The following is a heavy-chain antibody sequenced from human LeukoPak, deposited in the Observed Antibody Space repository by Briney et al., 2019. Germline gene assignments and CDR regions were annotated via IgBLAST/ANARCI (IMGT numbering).Heavy chain of an antibody. CDR2: IKGDGSGK. D-gene: IGHD1/OR15-1a*01. Sequence: PGGSLRLSCAASGFTFSGSWMSWVRQAPGKGLEWVATIKGDGSGKFYVDSVKGRFAISRDDATSSLFLQMDSLRSEDTAVYYCTKNTHDYWGQGTLVTVSS. J-gene: IGHJ4*02. CDR1: GFTFSGSW. CDR3: TKNTHDY. V-gene: IGHV3-7*01.